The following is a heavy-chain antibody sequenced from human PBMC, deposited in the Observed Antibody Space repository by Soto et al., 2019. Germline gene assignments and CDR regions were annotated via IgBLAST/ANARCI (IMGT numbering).Heavy chain of an antibody. D-gene: IGHD2-21*02. V-gene: IGHV4-61*01. CDR2: IYYSGST. J-gene: IGHJ4*02. CDR3: ASQYFGGYSY. Sequence: PSETLSLTCTVSGGSVSSASYYWSWIRQPPGKGLEWIGYIYYSGSTNYNPSLKSRVTISVDTSKNQFSLKLSSVTAADTAVSYCASQYFGGYSYWGQGTLVTVYS. CDR1: GGSVSSASYY.